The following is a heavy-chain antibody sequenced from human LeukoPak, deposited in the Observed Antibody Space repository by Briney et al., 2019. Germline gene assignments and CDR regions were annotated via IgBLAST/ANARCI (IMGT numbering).Heavy chain of an antibody. J-gene: IGHJ4*02. CDR3: ATDRNSGKYYDY. D-gene: IGHD1-26*01. CDR1: GFTFNNYG. Sequence: PGKSLRLSCAASGFTFNNYGMHWVRQAPGKGLEWVAVIWYDGSNQYYVDSVKGRFTVSRDNAKNTLYLQMNSLRAEDTAVYYCATDRNSGKYYDYWGQGTLVTVSS. CDR2: IWYDGSNQ. V-gene: IGHV3-33*08.